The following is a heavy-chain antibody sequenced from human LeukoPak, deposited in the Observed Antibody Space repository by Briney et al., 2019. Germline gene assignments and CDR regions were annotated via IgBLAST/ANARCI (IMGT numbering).Heavy chain of an antibody. CDR1: GFSFSTSGVG. Sequence: SGPTLVNPTQTLTLTCTFSGFSFSTSGVGMGWIRQPPGKALEWLALIYWNNDKRYSPSLKSRLTITKDTSKNQVVLTMTNMDPVDTATYYCAHRLGSGWHEEVFDYWGQGTLVTVSS. CDR3: AHRLGSGWHEEVFDY. J-gene: IGHJ4*02. CDR2: IYWNNDK. D-gene: IGHD6-19*01. V-gene: IGHV2-5*01.